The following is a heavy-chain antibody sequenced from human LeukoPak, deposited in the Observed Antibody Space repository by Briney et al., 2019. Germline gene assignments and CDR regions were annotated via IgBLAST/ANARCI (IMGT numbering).Heavy chain of an antibody. CDR1: GGSISSLY. Sequence: SETLSLTCSVSGGSISSLYWSWIRQPPGKGLEWIGYIYYTGSTNYNPSLKSRVTMFVDMSKNQFSLRLISVHAADPAVYYCARHRAYSSSSPFDYWGQGTLVTVSS. D-gene: IGHD6-6*01. CDR3: ARHRAYSSSSPFDY. J-gene: IGHJ4*02. CDR2: IYYTGST. V-gene: IGHV4-59*08.